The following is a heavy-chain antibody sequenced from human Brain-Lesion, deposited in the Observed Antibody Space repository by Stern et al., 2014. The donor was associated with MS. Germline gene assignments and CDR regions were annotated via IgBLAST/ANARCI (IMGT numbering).Heavy chain of an antibody. D-gene: IGHD3-10*01. CDR1: GGSISSSSYY. Sequence: VQLVESGPGLVKPSETLSLTCTVSGGSISSSSYYWGWIRQPPGKGLEWIGSIYYRGSNYYNPSLKSRVTISMDTPKTQFPRRLSSVTAADTAVYFCAKLWLGELPESPFDYWGQGTLVTVSS. J-gene: IGHJ4*02. CDR2: IYYRGSN. CDR3: AKLWLGELPESPFDY. V-gene: IGHV4-39*01.